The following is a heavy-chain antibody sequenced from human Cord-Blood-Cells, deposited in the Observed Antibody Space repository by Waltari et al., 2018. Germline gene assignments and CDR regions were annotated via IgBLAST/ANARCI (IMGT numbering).Heavy chain of an antibody. Sequence: EVQLLESGGGLVQPGGSLRLSCAASGFTFSSYAMSWVRQAPGKGLEWVSAISGSGGSTYYADSVKGRFTSSRDNSKNTLYLQMNSLRAEDTAVYYCAKVNGYSSSWYWFDPWGQGTLVTVSS. CDR1: GFTFSSYA. CDR3: AKVNGYSSSWYWFDP. V-gene: IGHV3-23*01. J-gene: IGHJ5*02. D-gene: IGHD6-13*01. CDR2: ISGSGGST.